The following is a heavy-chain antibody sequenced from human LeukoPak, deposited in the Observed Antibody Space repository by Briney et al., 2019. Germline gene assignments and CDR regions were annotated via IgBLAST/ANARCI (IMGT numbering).Heavy chain of an antibody. Sequence: SETLSLTCTVSGGSISSGGYYWSWIRQHPGKGLEWIGYIYYSGSTYYNPSLKSRVTISVDTSKNQFSLKLSSATAADTAVYYCARAGGFFSPFGYRGQGTLDTVSS. CDR2: IYYSGST. V-gene: IGHV4-31*03. CDR3: ARAGGFFSPFGY. J-gene: IGHJ4*02. D-gene: IGHD3-3*01. CDR1: GGSISSGGYY.